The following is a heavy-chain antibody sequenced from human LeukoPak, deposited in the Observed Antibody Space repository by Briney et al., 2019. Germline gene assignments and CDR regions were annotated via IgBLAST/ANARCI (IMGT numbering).Heavy chain of an antibody. J-gene: IGHJ6*02. CDR2: IYYSGST. CDR3: ARYQLLYPLSGMDV. D-gene: IGHD2-2*02. V-gene: IGHV4-30-4*01. CDR1: GGSISCGDYY. Sequence: VKPSQTLSLTCTVSGGSISCGDYYWSWIRQPPGKGLEWIGYIYYSGSTYYNPSLKSRVTISVDTSKNQFSLKLSSVTAADTAVYYCARYQLLYPLSGMDVWGQGTTVTVSS.